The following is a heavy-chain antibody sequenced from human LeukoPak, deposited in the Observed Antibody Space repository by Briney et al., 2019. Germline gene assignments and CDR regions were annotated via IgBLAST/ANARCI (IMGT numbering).Heavy chain of an antibody. CDR3: ALLDFDSSGYSPFDY. CDR1: GFTFNHYS. CDR2: ISSSGSTI. Sequence: GGSLRLSCAASGFTFNHYSMNWVRQAPGKGLEWVSYISSSGSTIYYADSVKGRFTISRDNAKNSLYLQMNSLRAEDTAAYYCALLDFDSSGYSPFDYWGQGTLVTVSS. D-gene: IGHD3-22*01. J-gene: IGHJ4*02. V-gene: IGHV3-48*04.